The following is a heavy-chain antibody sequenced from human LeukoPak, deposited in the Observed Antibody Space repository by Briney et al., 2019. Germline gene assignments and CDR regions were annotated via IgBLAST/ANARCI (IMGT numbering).Heavy chain of an antibody. J-gene: IGHJ4*02. Sequence: GGSLKLSCAASGFTFSGSAMHWVRQASGKGLEWVGRIRSKANSYATAYAASVKGRFTISRDDSKNTAYLQMNSLKTEDTAVYYCTRHPDIVVVPAAALDYGGQGTLVSVSS. V-gene: IGHV3-73*01. D-gene: IGHD2-2*01. CDR1: GFTFSGSA. CDR3: TRHPDIVVVPAAALDY. CDR2: IRSKANSYAT.